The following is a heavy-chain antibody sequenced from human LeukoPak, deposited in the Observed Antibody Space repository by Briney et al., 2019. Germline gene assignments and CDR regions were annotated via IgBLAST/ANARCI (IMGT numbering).Heavy chain of an antibody. CDR1: GFTFADYA. CDR3: AKDPPILDYYGSGSYYTD. J-gene: IGHJ4*02. CDR2: IGVRGGSS. D-gene: IGHD3-10*01. V-gene: IGHV3-23*01. Sequence: GGSLRLSCAASGFTFADYAMTWVRQAPGKGLEWVSVIGVRGGSSYYADSAKGRFTISRDNSKSTLYLQMNGLRAEDTAVYYCAKDPPILDYYGSGSYYTDWGQGTLVTVSS.